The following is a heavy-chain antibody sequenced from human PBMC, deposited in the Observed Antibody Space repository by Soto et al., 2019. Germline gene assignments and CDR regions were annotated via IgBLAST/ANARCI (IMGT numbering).Heavy chain of an antibody. CDR1: GFTFSSYS. CDR2: ISSSSSYI. Sequence: GGSLRLSCAASGFTFSSYSMNWVRQAPGKGLEWVSSISSSSSYIYYADSVKGRFTISRDNAKNSLYLQMNSLRAEDTAVYYCARDHLRYNWFDPWGQGTLVTVSS. V-gene: IGHV3-21*01. D-gene: IGHD3-3*02. J-gene: IGHJ5*02. CDR3: ARDHLRYNWFDP.